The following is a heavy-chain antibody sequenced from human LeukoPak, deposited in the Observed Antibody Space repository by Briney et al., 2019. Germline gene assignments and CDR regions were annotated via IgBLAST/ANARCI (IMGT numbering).Heavy chain of an antibody. CDR1: GYTFTYYY. Sequence: GASVTLSFTSSGYTFTYYYMHWVRQAPGQGLEWMGSINPNSAGTNYAQKFEGRVTMTRDTSISTAFLELRRLRSDDTAVYYCAREDSAWYVDYWGQGTLVTVSS. D-gene: IGHD6-19*01. CDR2: INPNSAGT. CDR3: AREDSAWYVDY. J-gene: IGHJ4*02. V-gene: IGHV1-2*02.